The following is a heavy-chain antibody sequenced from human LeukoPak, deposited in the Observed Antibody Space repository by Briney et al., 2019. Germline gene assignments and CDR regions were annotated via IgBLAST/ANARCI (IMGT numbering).Heavy chain of an antibody. CDR1: GFTFSSYS. V-gene: IGHV3-21*01. CDR3: ARDPYSSNSF. CDR2: ISSTSSYI. Sequence: PGGSLRLSCAASGFTFSSYSMNWVRQAPGEGLEGVSSISSTSSYIHYVDSVKGRFTISRDNAKNSLYLEMNSLRAEDTAVYYCARDPYSSNSFWGQGTLVIVSS. D-gene: IGHD6-13*01. J-gene: IGHJ4*02.